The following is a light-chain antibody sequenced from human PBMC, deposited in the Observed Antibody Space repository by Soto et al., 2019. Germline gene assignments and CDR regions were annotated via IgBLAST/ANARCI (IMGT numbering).Light chain of an antibody. CDR2: GAS. CDR3: QQRSNWPPIT. CDR1: QSVISNY. Sequence: EIVLTQSPGTLSLSPGERATLSCRASQSVISNYLAWYQQKPGQAPRLLIYGASNRATGIPARFSGSGSGTDFTLTISSLEPEDFAVYYCQQRSNWPPITFGQGTKVDIK. V-gene: IGKV3-11*01. J-gene: IGKJ1*01.